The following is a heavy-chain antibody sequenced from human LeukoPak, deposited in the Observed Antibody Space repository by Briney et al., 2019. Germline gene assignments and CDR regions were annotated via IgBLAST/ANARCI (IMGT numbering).Heavy chain of an antibody. V-gene: IGHV1-2*02. CDR1: GYTFTGYY. CDR2: INPNSGGT. CDR3: ARDATYYDFWSGHRGSAFDI. J-gene: IGHJ3*02. D-gene: IGHD3-3*01. Sequence: ASVKVSCKASGYTFTGYYMHWVRQAPGQGLEWMGWINPNSGGTNYAQKFQGRVTMTRDTSISTAYMELSRLRSDDTAVYYCARDATYYDFWSGHRGSAFDIWGQGTMVTVSS.